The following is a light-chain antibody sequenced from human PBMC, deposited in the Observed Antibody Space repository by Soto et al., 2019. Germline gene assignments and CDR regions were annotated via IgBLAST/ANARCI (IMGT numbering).Light chain of an antibody. CDR1: QSISSW. V-gene: IGKV1-5*01. CDR3: QQYSSLWT. J-gene: IGKJ1*01. Sequence: DIQMTQSPSALSASVGDRVTITCRASQSISSWLAWYQQKPGKAPRLLIYDASYLERGVPSRFSGSGSGTDFTLTISVVQPDVLANYYCQQYSSLWTFGPGTKVEI. CDR2: DAS.